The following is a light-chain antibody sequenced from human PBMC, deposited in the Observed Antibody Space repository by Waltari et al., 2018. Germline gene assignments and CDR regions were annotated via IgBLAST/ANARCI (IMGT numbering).Light chain of an antibody. J-gene: IGLJ1*01. CDR3: SSYTTGSTRYV. CDR2: NVN. Sequence: QSALTQPASVSGSPGQSITISCTGTSSDIGAYNFVSSYQKHPGKAPKVMIYNVNNRPSGVSSRFSCSKSGNTASLTISGLQAEDEADYYCSSYTTGSTRYVFGSGTKVTVL. CDR1: SSDIGAYNF. V-gene: IGLV2-14*03.